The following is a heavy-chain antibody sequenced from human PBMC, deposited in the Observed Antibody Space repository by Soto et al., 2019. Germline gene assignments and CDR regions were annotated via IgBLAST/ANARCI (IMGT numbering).Heavy chain of an antibody. Sequence: EVQLLESGGGLVQPGGSLRLSFAASGFTFSTYAMNWFRQAPGKGLEWVSGISGSGDSTYYAESVKGRFTVSRDNSNSTLDLQMNSLRAEDTAVFYCAKERSSGWSFDYWGQGTLVTVSS. V-gene: IGHV3-23*01. CDR1: GFTFSTYA. D-gene: IGHD6-19*01. J-gene: IGHJ4*02. CDR2: ISGSGDST. CDR3: AKERSSGWSFDY.